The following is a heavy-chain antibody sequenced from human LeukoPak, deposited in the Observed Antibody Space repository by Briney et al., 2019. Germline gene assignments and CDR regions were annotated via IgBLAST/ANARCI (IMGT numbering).Heavy chain of an antibody. CDR2: IIPIFGTA. CDR1: GGIFSSYA. Sequence: GSSVKVSCKASGGIFSSYAINWVRQAPGQGLEWMGGIIPIFGTANYAQKFQGRVTITTDESTSTAYIKLSSLRSEDTAVYYCTGAPIIAARPLAFFDYWGQGTLVTVSS. D-gene: IGHD6-6*01. J-gene: IGHJ4*02. V-gene: IGHV1-69*05. CDR3: TGAPIIAARPLAFFDY.